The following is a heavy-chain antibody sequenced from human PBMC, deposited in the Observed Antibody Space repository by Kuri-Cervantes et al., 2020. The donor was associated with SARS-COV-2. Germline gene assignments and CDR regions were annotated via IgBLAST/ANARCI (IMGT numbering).Heavy chain of an antibody. D-gene: IGHD2-2*01. CDR3: ARDCSGTDCYIIVYGLSD. J-gene: IGHJ4*02. CDR1: GGTFSSYA. V-gene: IGHV1-69*05. Sequence: SVKVSCKASGGTFSSYAISWVRQAPGQGLEWMGGIIPIFGTANYAQKFQGRVTITTDESTSTAYMELSSLRSDDTAVYYCARDCSGTDCYIIVYGLSDWGQGTLVTVSS. CDR2: IIPIFGTA.